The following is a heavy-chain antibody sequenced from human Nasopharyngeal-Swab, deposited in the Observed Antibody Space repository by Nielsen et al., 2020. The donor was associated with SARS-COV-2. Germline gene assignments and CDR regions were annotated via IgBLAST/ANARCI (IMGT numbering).Heavy chain of an antibody. Sequence: SETLSLTCAVYGGSFSGYYWSWIRQPPGKGLEWIGEINHSGSTNYNPSLKSRVTISVGTSKNQFSLKLSSVTAADTAVYYCARRYSSGWYGQHWGQGTLVTVSS. CDR2: INHSGST. J-gene: IGHJ1*01. V-gene: IGHV4-34*01. CDR1: GGSFSGYY. D-gene: IGHD6-19*01. CDR3: ARRYSSGWYGQH.